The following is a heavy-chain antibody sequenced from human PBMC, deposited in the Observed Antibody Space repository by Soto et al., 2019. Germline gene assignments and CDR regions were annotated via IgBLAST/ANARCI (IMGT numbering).Heavy chain of an antibody. CDR3: AKSIKAIFGVVIIPWFDP. V-gene: IGHV3-30*18. CDR2: ISYDGSNK. J-gene: IGHJ5*02. CDR1: GVTFSSYG. Sequence: PGGSPRLSCAASGVTFSSYGMHWVRQAPGKGLEWVAVISYDGSNKYYADSVKGRFTISRDNSKNTLYLQMNSLRAEDTAVYYCAKSIKAIFGVVIIPWFDPWGQGTLVTVSS. D-gene: IGHD3-3*01.